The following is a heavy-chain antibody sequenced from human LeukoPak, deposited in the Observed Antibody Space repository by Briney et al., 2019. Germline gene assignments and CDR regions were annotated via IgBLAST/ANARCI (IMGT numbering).Heavy chain of an antibody. Sequence: NPSQTLSLTCTVSGDSISSGGCYWSWIRQHPGKGLEWIGYIYFSGATFYNPSLKSRIAISLDTSKQRFSLELKSLTAADTAVYYCARVRPGYYFDYWGQGTLVTVSS. CDR1: GDSISSGGCY. CDR2: IYFSGAT. D-gene: IGHD3-16*01. V-gene: IGHV4-31*03. J-gene: IGHJ4*02. CDR3: ARVRPGYYFDY.